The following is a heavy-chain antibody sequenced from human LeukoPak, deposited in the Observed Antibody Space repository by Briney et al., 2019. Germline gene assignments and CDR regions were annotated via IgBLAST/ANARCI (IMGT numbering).Heavy chain of an antibody. CDR3: AKGIVPRSAVRATPWDY. CDR1: GFTFSSYA. V-gene: IGHV3-23*01. D-gene: IGHD1-26*01. CDR2: ISGSGGST. J-gene: IGHJ4*02. Sequence: GGSLRLSCAASGFTFSSYAMSWVRQAPGEGLEWVSAISGSGGSTYYADSVKGRFTISRDNSKNTLYLQMNSLRAEDTAVYYCAKGIVPRSAVRATPWDYWGQGTLVTVSS.